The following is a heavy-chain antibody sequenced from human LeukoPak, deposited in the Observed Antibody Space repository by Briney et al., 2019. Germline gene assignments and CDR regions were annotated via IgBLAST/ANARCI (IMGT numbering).Heavy chain of an antibody. D-gene: IGHD3-16*02. Sequence: ASVKVSCKASGYTFTGYYMHWVRQAPGQGLEWMGWINPNSGNTGYAQKFQGRVTMTRNTSISTAYMELSSLRSEDTAVYYCARGDRYYDYVWGSYRTDPWGQGTLVTVSS. CDR3: ARGDRYYDYVWGSYRTDP. CDR2: INPNSGNT. J-gene: IGHJ5*02. V-gene: IGHV1-8*02. CDR1: GYTFTGYY.